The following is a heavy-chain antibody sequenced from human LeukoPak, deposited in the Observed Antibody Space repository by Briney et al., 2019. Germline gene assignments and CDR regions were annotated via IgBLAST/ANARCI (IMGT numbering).Heavy chain of an antibody. Sequence: GGSLRLSCAASGFTFSSYSMNWVRQAPGKGLEWVSSISSSSSSVYYADSVKGRFTISRDNAKNSLYLQMNSLRAEDTAVYYCARAPSTVTHAGFDYWGQGTLVTVPS. D-gene: IGHD4-17*01. CDR2: ISSSSSSV. J-gene: IGHJ4*02. V-gene: IGHV3-21*01. CDR3: ARAPSTVTHAGFDY. CDR1: GFTFSSYS.